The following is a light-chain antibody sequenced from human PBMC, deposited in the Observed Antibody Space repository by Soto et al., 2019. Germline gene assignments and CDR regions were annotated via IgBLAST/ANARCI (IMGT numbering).Light chain of an antibody. J-gene: IGLJ2*01. CDR3: SSYAGSNNVI. Sequence: QSALTQPPSASGSPGQSVTISCTGTSSDVGGYNYVSWYQQDPGKAPKLMIYEVSKRPSGVPNRFSGSKSGNTASLTVSGLQGEDEADYYCSSYAGSNNVIFGGGTQLTVL. CDR2: EVS. CDR1: SSDVGGYNY. V-gene: IGLV2-8*01.